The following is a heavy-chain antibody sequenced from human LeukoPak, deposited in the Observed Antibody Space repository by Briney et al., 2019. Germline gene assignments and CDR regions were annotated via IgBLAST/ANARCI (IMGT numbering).Heavy chain of an antibody. D-gene: IGHD2-8*01. CDR3: ARPLYCTNGVCYDY. V-gene: IGHV4-34*01. J-gene: IGHJ4*02. Sequence: SETLSLTCAVYGGSFSGYYWSWIRQPPGKGLEWIGEINHSGSTNYNPSLKSRVTISVDTSKNQFSLKLSSVTAADTAVYYCARPLYCTNGVCYDYWGQGTLVTVSS. CDR2: INHSGST. CDR1: GGSFSGYY.